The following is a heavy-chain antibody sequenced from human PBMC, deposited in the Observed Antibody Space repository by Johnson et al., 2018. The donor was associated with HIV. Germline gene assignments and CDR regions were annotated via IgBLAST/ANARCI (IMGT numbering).Heavy chain of an antibody. CDR3: ARVLAYCGGDCSPGAFDI. Sequence: VQVVESGGGLVQPGGSLRLSCAASGFTFSDYWMSWVRQAPGKGLEWVANIKQDGSEKYYVDSVKGRFAIARDNAKNSLYLQMNSLRAEDTAVYYCARVLAYCGGDCSPGAFDIWGQGTMVTVSS. CDR2: IKQDGSEK. J-gene: IGHJ3*02. CDR1: GFTFSDYW. V-gene: IGHV3-7*01. D-gene: IGHD2-21*02.